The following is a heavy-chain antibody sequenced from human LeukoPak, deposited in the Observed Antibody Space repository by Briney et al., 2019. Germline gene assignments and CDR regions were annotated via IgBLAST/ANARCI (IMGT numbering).Heavy chain of an antibody. CDR1: GGSVSSGSYY. CDR2: IYYSGST. CDR3: ARLPEGNYAGY. J-gene: IGHJ4*02. Sequence: PSETLSLTCTVSGGSVSSGSYYWSWIRQPPGKGLEWIGYIYYSGSTNYNPSLKSRVTISVDTSKNQFSLKLSSVTAADTAVYYCARLPEGNYAGYWGQGTLVTVSS. V-gene: IGHV4-61*01.